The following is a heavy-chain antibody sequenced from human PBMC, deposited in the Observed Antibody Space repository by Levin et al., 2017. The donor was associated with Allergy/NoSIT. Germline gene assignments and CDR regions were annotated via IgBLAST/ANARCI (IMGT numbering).Heavy chain of an antibody. Sequence: GSLRLSCTVSGGSIRTSSYYWGWIRQPPGKGLEWIGSIYYSGYTYYRPFLRSRVTISIDTSRNQFSLNLNALIAADTAVYYWARRPLRAPTECLVGNWYFDLWGRGTLVTVSS. CDR3: ARRPLRAPTECLVGNWYFDL. CDR1: GGSIRTSSYY. V-gene: IGHV4-39*01. J-gene: IGHJ2*01. D-gene: IGHD3-3*01. CDR2: IYYSGYT.